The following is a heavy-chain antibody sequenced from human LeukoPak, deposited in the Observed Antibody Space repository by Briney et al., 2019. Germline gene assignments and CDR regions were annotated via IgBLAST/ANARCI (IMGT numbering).Heavy chain of an antibody. CDR2: IYNSGST. V-gene: IGHV4-30-4*01. Sequence: SETLSLTCTVSGGSISNGDYYWSWIRQPPGKGLEWIGYIYNSGSTYYNPSLKSRVTMSVDTSKNQFSLKLSSVTAADTAVYFCARGPWRVNAFDIWGQGTMVTVSS. CDR1: GGSISNGDYY. D-gene: IGHD2-21*01. CDR3: ARGPWRVNAFDI. J-gene: IGHJ3*02.